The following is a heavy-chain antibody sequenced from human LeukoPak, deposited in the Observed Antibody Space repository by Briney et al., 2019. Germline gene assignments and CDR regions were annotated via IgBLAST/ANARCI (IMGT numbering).Heavy chain of an antibody. CDR1: GGSISSHY. Sequence: PSETLSLTCTVSGGSISSHYWSWIRQPPGKGLEWIGYIYYSGSTNYNPSLKSRVTISVDTSKNQFSLNLSSVTAADTAVYYCARLKAVAGDFLYYYYYYGMDVWGQGTTVTVSS. V-gene: IGHV4-59*08. CDR2: IYYSGST. J-gene: IGHJ6*02. CDR3: ARLKAVAGDFLYYYYYYGMDV. D-gene: IGHD6-19*01.